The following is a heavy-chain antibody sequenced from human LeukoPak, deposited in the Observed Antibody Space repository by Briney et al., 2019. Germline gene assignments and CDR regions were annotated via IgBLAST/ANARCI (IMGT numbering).Heavy chain of an antibody. CDR3: AKRDPRLFAFDI. CDR2: VSGSGGTT. J-gene: IGHJ3*02. Sequence: GVSLRLSCAASGFTFDNYAMTWVRQAPGKGLEWVSLVSGSGGTTYYADSVKGRFTISRDNSKNTLYLQMNSLRVDDTAVYFCAKRDPRLFAFDIWGQGTMVTASS. CDR1: GFTFDNYA. D-gene: IGHD4/OR15-4a*01. V-gene: IGHV3-23*01.